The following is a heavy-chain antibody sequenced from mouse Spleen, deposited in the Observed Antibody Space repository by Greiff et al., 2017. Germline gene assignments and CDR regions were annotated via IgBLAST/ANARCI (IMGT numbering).Heavy chain of an antibody. J-gene: IGHJ4*01. V-gene: IGHV1-4*01. D-gene: IGHD2-2*01. CDR1: GYTFTSYT. CDR3: ARRVTDYYAMDY. CDR2: INPSSGYT. Sequence: QVQLKQSGAELARPGASVKMSCKASGYTFTSYTMHWVKQRPGQGLEWIGYINPSSGYTKYNQKFKDKATLTADKSSSTAYMQLSSLTSEDSAVYYCARRVTDYYAMDYWGQGTSVTVSS.